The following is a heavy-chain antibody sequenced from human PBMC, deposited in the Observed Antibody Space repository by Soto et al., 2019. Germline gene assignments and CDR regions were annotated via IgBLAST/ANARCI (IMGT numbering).Heavy chain of an antibody. CDR3: ARTTTLENYFDY. CDR1: GGSFSSYY. Sequence: KPSETLSLTCTVSGGSFSSYYWSWIRQPPGKGLEWIGYIYYTGSIIYNPSLKSRVTMSVDMSMKQFSLKLNSVTAADTAVYYCARTTTLENYFDYWGQGTLVTSPQ. CDR2: IYYTGSI. V-gene: IGHV4-59*01. J-gene: IGHJ4*02. D-gene: IGHD2-15*01.